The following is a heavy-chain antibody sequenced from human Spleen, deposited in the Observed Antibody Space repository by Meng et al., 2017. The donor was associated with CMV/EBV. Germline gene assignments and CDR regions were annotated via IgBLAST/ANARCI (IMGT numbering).Heavy chain of an antibody. CDR1: YTFTSYA. CDR3: ARDYYDILTGYFYFDY. J-gene: IGHJ4*02. CDR2: INAGNGNT. D-gene: IGHD3-9*01. Sequence: YTFTSYAMHWVRQAPGQRLEWMGWINAGNGNTKYSQKFQGRVTITRDTSASTAYMELSSLRSEDTAVYYCARDYYDILTGYFYFDYWGQGTLVTVSS. V-gene: IGHV1-3*01.